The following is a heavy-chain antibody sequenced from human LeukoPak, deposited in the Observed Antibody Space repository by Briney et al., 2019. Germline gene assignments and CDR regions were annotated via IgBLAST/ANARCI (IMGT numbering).Heavy chain of an antibody. CDR1: GFTLSSYW. Sequence: GGSLRLSCAASGFTLSSYWMNWARQAPGKGLEWVASINHNGNVNYYVDSVKGRFTISRDNAKNSLYLQMSNLRAEDTAVYFCARGGGLDVWGQGPRSPSP. V-gene: IGHV3-7*03. CDR2: INHNGNVN. J-gene: IGHJ6*02. CDR3: ARGGGLDV. D-gene: IGHD3-16*01.